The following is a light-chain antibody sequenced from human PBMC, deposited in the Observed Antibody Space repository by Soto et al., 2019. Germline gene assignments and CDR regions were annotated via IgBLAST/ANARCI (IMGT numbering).Light chain of an antibody. CDR3: ASLTTTNFV. Sequence: QSALTQPASVSGSPGQSITISCTGTSSDVGGYNYVSWYQQHPGKAPKLMIYEVSNRPPGVSNRFSGSKSGNTASLTISGLQAEDEADYYCASLTTTNFVFGSGTKVTVL. J-gene: IGLJ1*01. CDR2: EVS. CDR1: SSDVGGYNY. V-gene: IGLV2-14*01.